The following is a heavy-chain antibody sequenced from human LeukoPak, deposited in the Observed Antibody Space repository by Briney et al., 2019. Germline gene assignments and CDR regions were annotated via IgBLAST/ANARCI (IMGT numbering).Heavy chain of an antibody. CDR3: ARVGSNYYYYYMDV. Sequence: PGGSLRLFCAASGFTFSTFAMIWVRQAPGKGLEWVANINQDRTEKYYVDSVKGRFTISRDNAKNSLYLQMNSLRAEDTAVYYCARVGSNYYYYYMDVWGRGTTVTVSS. D-gene: IGHD3-16*01. CDR2: INQDRTEK. J-gene: IGHJ6*03. V-gene: IGHV3-7*01. CDR1: GFTFSTFA.